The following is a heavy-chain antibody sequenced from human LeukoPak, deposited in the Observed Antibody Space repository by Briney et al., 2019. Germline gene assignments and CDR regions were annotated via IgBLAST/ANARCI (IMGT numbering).Heavy chain of an antibody. J-gene: IGHJ4*02. D-gene: IGHD3-9*01. Sequence: ASVKVSCKASGYTFTGYYMHWMRQAPGQGLEWMGWINPNSGGTNYAQKFQGRVTMTRDTSISTAYMELSRLRSDDTAVYYCARGNVLRYFDWLLYWGQGTLVTVSS. CDR2: INPNSGGT. V-gene: IGHV1-2*02. CDR1: GYTFTGYY. CDR3: ARGNVLRYFDWLLY.